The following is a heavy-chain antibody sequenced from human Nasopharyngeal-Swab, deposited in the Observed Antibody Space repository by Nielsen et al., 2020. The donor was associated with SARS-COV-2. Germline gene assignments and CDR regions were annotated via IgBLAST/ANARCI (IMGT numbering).Heavy chain of an antibody. Sequence: GGSLRLSCAASGFTFSSFWMNWVRQAPGKGLEWVANIKQDGSEKYYVDSVKGRFTISRDNAKNSLYLQMNSLRAEDTAVYYCARDNSGGTSVGFDPWGQGTLVTSPQ. D-gene: IGHD2-15*01. CDR2: IKQDGSEK. CDR3: ARDNSGGTSVGFDP. V-gene: IGHV3-7*01. CDR1: GFTFSSFW. J-gene: IGHJ5*02.